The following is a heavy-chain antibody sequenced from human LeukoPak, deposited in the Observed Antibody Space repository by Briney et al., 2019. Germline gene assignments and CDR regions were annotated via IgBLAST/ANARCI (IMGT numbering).Heavy chain of an antibody. CDR2: IYPGDSDT. D-gene: IGHD2-21*02. CDR1: GYSFTSYW. CDR3: ATLSYAGVTFENYFDY. J-gene: IGHJ4*02. V-gene: IGHV5-51*01. Sequence: GESLKISCKGSGYSFTSYWIGWVRRMPGKGLEWMGIIYPGDSDTRYSPSFQGRVTISADKSISTAYLQWSSLKASDTAMYYCATLSYAGVTFENYFDYWGQGTLVTVSS.